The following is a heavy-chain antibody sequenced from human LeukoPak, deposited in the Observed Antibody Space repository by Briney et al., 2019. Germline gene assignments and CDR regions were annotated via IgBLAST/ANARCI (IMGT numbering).Heavy chain of an antibody. Sequence: PGGSLRLSCVASGFTFSSYTMNWVRQAPGKGLEWVSSISSSRSYIYYADSVKGRFTISRDNAKNSLYLQMNSLRAEDTAVYYCARRVYYYYYMDVWGKGTTVTVSS. V-gene: IGHV3-21*01. CDR1: GFTFSSYT. J-gene: IGHJ6*03. CDR2: ISSSRSYI. CDR3: ARRVYYYYYMDV.